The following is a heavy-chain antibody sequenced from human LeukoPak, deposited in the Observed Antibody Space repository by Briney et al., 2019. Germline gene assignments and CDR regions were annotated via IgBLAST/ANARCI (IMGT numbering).Heavy chain of an antibody. V-gene: IGHV3-53*01. J-gene: IGHJ5*02. CDR2: IYSDGNT. Sequence: AGGSLRLSCAVSGFTVSSIYMSWVRQAPGKGLEWVSFIYSDGNTYYGDSVKGRFTLSRDSSRNTLYLQMNSLTVDDTAVYYCAGDTHSSSWYDHWGQGTLVTASS. D-gene: IGHD6-19*01. CDR1: GFTVSSIY. CDR3: AGDTHSSSWYDH.